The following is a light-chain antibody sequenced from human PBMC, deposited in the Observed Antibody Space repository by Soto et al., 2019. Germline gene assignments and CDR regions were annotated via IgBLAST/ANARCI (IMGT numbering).Light chain of an antibody. CDR1: QSVSNNY. J-gene: IGKJ3*01. CDR3: QQYGSSPRT. V-gene: IGKV3-20*01. Sequence: EIVLTQSPGTLSLSPGERATLSFRSSQSVSNNYLAWYQQKPGQAPRLLIYGASNRATGIPDRFSGSGSGTDFTLTISRLEPEDFAVYYCQQYGSSPRTFGPGTKVDIK. CDR2: GAS.